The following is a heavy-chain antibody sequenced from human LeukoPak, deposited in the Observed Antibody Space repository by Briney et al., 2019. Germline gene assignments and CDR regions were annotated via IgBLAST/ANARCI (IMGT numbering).Heavy chain of an antibody. CDR2: INPNSGGT. V-gene: IGHV1-2*04. CDR1: GYTFTGYY. Sequence: ASVKVSCKASGYTFTGYYMHWVRQAPGQGLEWMGWINPNSGGTNYAQKFQGWVTMTRDTSISTAYMELSSLRSEDTAVYYCARAGSSPWYYYYGMDVWGQGTTVTVSS. D-gene: IGHD6-6*01. CDR3: ARAGSSPWYYYYGMDV. J-gene: IGHJ6*02.